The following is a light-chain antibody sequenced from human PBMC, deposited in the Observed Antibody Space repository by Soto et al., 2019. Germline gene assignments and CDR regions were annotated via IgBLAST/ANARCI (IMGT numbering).Light chain of an antibody. CDR1: SSDIGAYNY. V-gene: IGLV2-14*01. J-gene: IGLJ1*01. CDR3: SSFAGGNIYV. CDR2: EVT. Sequence: QSVLTQPASVSGSPGQSITVSCTGTSSDIGAYNYVSWYQQHPGKAPKLLIFEVTNRPSGISNRFSGSKSGSTASLTISGLQTEDEADYYCSSFAGGNIYVFGTGTKVTVL.